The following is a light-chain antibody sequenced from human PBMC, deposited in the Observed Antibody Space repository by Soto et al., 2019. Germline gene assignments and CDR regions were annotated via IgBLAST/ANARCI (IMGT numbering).Light chain of an antibody. Sequence: EIVLTQSPGPLSFSPGKSATLSCRSSQSVRSNYLAWYQQKPGQAPRLLIYGASTRATGIPDRFSGSGSGTDFTLTISRLEPEDLAGYYCQQYNNWPRTFGQGPRWIS. CDR3: QQYNNWPRT. J-gene: IGKJ1*01. CDR2: GAS. V-gene: IGKV3-20*01. CDR1: QSVRSNY.